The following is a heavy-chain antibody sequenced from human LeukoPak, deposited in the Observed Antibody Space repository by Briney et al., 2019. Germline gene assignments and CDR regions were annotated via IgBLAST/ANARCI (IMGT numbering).Heavy chain of an antibody. D-gene: IGHD3-3*01. J-gene: IGHJ4*02. CDR1: GFTFSSYS. Sequence: GGSLRLSCAASGFTFSSYSMNWVRQAPGKGLEWVSSISSSSSYIYYADSLKGRFTISRDNAKNSLYLQINSLRAEETAVYYCARDGEEGGIFGSGFFDYWGQGTLVTVSS. CDR2: ISSSSSYI. CDR3: ARDGEEGGIFGSGFFDY. V-gene: IGHV3-21*01.